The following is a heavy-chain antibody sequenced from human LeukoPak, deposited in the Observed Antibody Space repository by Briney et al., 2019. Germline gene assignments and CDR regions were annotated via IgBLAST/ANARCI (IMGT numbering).Heavy chain of an antibody. V-gene: IGHV3-13*01. CDR1: GFSFIDYD. Sequence: GGSLRLSCAASGFSFIDYDMHWVRQAIGKGLEWVWAIGISGGTHYSGSVKGRFTISREDAESSLYLQMYSLRAEDTAVYYCARGGIQVSGIDEFDYWGQGTLVTVSS. CDR3: ARGGIQVSGIDEFDY. CDR2: IGISGGT. J-gene: IGHJ4*02. D-gene: IGHD6-19*01.